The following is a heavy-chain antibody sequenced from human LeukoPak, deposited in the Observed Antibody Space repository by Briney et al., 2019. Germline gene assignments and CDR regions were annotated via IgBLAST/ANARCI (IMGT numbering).Heavy chain of an antibody. CDR3: AGYSSGWYDAFDI. V-gene: IGHV3-21*01. Sequence: PGGSLRLSCAASGFTFSSYSMNWVRQAPGKGLEWVSSISSSSSYIYYADSVKGRFTISRDNAKNSLYLQMNSLRAEDTAVYYCAGYSSGWYDAFDIWGQGTMVTVSS. J-gene: IGHJ3*02. CDR2: ISSSSSYI. CDR1: GFTFSSYS. D-gene: IGHD6-19*01.